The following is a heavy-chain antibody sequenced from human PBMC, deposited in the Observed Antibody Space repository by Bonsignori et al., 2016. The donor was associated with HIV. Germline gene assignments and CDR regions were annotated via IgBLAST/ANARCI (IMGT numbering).Heavy chain of an antibody. J-gene: IGHJ3*02. D-gene: IGHD3-3*01. Sequence: VRQAPGKGLEWVSFISSSGTTIYYADSVKGRFTISRDNAKNSLYLQMNSLRAEDTAVYYCARGSADPEWFRVTIFGVVIMTGFDIWGQGSMVTVSS. CDR3: ARGSADPEWFRVTIFGVVIMTGFDI. CDR2: ISSSGTTI. V-gene: IGHV3-48*03.